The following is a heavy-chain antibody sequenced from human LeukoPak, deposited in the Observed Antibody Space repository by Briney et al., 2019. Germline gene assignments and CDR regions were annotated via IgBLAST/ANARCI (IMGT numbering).Heavy chain of an antibody. CDR2: ITGNSGLI. D-gene: IGHD2-15*01. CDR3: AKDRTPDGFYSIDY. Sequence: PGGSPRLSCTGSGFTFGIYAMNWVRQAPGKGLEWVSVITGNSGLIDYADSVKGRFTISRDNDRNTLYLQMTTLRAEDTAIYFCAKDRTPDGFYSIDYWGQGVLVTVSS. J-gene: IGHJ4*02. CDR1: GFTFGIYA. V-gene: IGHV3-23*01.